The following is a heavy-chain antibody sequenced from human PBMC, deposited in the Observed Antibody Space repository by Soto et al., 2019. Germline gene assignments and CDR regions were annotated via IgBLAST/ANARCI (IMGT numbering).Heavy chain of an antibody. CDR3: ATPPYWYSSGWYVGFDY. Sequence: EVQLVESGGGLVQPGGSLRLSCAASGFTFSSYSMNWVRQAPGKGLEWVSTISGSGGGTYYTDSVKGRFTISRDNSKNTLFLQMNSLRAEDTAVYYCATPPYWYSSGWYVGFDYWGQGTLVTVSS. CDR2: ISGSGGGT. CDR1: GFTFSSYS. J-gene: IGHJ4*02. D-gene: IGHD6-19*01. V-gene: IGHV3-23*04.